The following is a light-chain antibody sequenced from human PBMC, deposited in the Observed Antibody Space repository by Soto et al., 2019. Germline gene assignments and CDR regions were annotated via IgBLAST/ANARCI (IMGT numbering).Light chain of an antibody. J-gene: IGLJ1*01. Sequence: LTQPASVSGSPGQSIAISCTGTSSDVGGYNSVSWYQQHPGKAPTLMIYNVSNRPSGVSDRFSGSKSGNTASLTISGLQAEDEADYYCSSYTTSNTYGFGTGTKVTVL. CDR2: NVS. CDR1: SSDVGGYNS. V-gene: IGLV2-14*03. CDR3: SSYTTSNTYG.